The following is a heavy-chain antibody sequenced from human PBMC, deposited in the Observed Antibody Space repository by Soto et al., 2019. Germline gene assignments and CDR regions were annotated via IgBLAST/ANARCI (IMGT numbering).Heavy chain of an antibody. J-gene: IGHJ4*02. Sequence: PGESLKISCKASGYDFSNYWITWVRQVPGKGLGWMGRIHPSDSHTNDSPSFQGHVTISADKSTNTASLQWSSLKASDTAMYYCARLGTISPLDYWGQGTLVTVSS. D-gene: IGHD2-2*02. CDR3: ARLGTISPLDY. CDR2: IHPSDSHT. CDR1: GYDFSNYW. V-gene: IGHV5-10-1*01.